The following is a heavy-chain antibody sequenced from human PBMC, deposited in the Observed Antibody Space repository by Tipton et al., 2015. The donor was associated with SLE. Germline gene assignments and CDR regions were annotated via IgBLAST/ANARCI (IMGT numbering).Heavy chain of an antibody. CDR2: SYYSGNT. Sequence: TLSLTCTVSGGSIGSSSYYWGWIRQPPGKGLEWIGSSYYSGNTYYNPSLKSRVTISVDTSKNQFSLKLSSVTAADTAVYYCASYRSPWYFDYWGQGTLVTVSS. V-gene: IGHV4-39*07. J-gene: IGHJ4*02. CDR3: ASYRSPWYFDY. D-gene: IGHD6-13*01. CDR1: GGSIGSSSYY.